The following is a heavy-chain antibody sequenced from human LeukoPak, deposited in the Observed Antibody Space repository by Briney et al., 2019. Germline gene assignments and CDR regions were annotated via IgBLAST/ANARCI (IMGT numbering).Heavy chain of an antibody. J-gene: IGHJ4*02. CDR2: ISSSSSTI. Sequence: GGSLRLSCAASGFTFSSYSMNWVRQAPGKGLEWVSYISSSSSTIYYADSVKGRFTISRDNAKNSLYLQMNSLRAEDTAVYYCARDSSPEGFDYWGQGTLVTVSS. CDR1: GFTFSSYS. D-gene: IGHD6-6*01. CDR3: ARDSSPEGFDY. V-gene: IGHV3-48*04.